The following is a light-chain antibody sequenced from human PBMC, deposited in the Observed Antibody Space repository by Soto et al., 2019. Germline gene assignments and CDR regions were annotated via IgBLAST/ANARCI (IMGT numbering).Light chain of an antibody. Sequence: EIVMTQSPATLSVSPGERATLSCRASQSVSSNLAWYQQKPGQAPRLLIYGASTRGTGIPARFSGSGSGTEFTLTISSLQSEDFAVYYCQQYNNWPPRWTFGQGTKVEIK. J-gene: IGKJ1*01. CDR1: QSVSSN. V-gene: IGKV3-15*01. CDR3: QQYNNWPPRWT. CDR2: GAS.